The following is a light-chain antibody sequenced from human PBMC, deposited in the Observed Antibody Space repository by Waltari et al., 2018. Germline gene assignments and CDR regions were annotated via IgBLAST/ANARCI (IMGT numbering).Light chain of an antibody. Sequence: DIQMTQSPSSLSASVGDRVTITCRASQGISNYLAWYQQRPGKAPKLLIYGASTLHSGVPSRFSGCGSGTDFTLTISSLQPEDVATYYCQIYNRAPPRITFGPGTKVDIK. CDR2: GAS. V-gene: IGKV1-27*01. CDR3: QIYNRAPPRIT. CDR1: QGISNY. J-gene: IGKJ3*01.